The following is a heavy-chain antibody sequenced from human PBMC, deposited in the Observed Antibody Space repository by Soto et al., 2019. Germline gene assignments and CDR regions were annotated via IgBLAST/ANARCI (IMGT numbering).Heavy chain of an antibody. CDR1: GFTFSSYA. D-gene: IGHD3-16*01. J-gene: IGHJ3*02. CDR3: ARVPYYDYVWGSYGAFDI. Sequence: LRLSCAASGFTFSSYAMSWVRQAPGKGLEWVSAISGSGGSTYYADSVKGRFTISRDNSKNTLYLQMNSLRAEDTAVYYCARVPYYDYVWGSYGAFDIWGQGTMVTVSS. CDR2: ISGSGGST. V-gene: IGHV3-23*01.